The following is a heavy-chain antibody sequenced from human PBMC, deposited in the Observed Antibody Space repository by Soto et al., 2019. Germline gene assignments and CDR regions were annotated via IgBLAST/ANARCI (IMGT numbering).Heavy chain of an antibody. Sequence: SLRLSCAASGFTFSSYAMSWVRQAPGKGLEWVSAISGSGGSTYYADSVKGRFTISRDNSKNTLYLQMNSLRAEDTAVYYCAKRGGDYKAFDYWGQGTLVTVSS. CDR3: AKRGGDYKAFDY. V-gene: IGHV3-23*01. CDR1: GFTFSSYA. CDR2: ISGSGGST. D-gene: IGHD4-17*01. J-gene: IGHJ4*02.